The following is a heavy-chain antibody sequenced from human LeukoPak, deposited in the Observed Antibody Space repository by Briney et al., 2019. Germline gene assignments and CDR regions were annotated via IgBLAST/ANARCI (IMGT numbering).Heavy chain of an antibody. CDR3: AKGGSGYFLDL. CDR2: ISNDGGGT. Sequence: GGSLRLSCAASGFIFNNYGLTWVRQTPEKGLEWVSAISNDGGGTTYADFVKGRFTISRDNSKNTLFLQMNSLRADDTALYHCAKGGSGYFLDLWGQETLVTVSS. J-gene: IGHJ5*02. CDR1: GFIFNNYG. D-gene: IGHD3-22*01. V-gene: IGHV3-23*01.